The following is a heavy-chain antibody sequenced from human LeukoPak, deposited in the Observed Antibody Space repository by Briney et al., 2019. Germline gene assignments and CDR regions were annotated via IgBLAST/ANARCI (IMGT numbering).Heavy chain of an antibody. CDR3: ARVQGGGYRTADY. Sequence: GGSLRLSCAASGFTFSSYAMSWVRQAPGKGLDWVAVILENGSNQYYADSVKGRFTISRDNSKNTLFLQMNSLRGEDTAMYYCARVQGGGYRTADYWGQGTLVTVSS. CDR2: ILENGSNQ. J-gene: IGHJ4*02. V-gene: IGHV3-30*04. D-gene: IGHD6-19*01. CDR1: GFTFSSYA.